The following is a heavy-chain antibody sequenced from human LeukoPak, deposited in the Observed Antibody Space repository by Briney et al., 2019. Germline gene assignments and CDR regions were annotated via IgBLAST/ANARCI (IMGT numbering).Heavy chain of an antibody. CDR3: ASQVYYGSGSFDY. CDR2: VSYDGTDT. J-gene: IGHJ4*02. D-gene: IGHD3-10*01. Sequence: PGRSLRLSCAASGFTFTNYAMNWVRQAPGKGLEWVATVSYDGTDTSYADSVKGRFAIFRDNSKNTLYLQMNSLRTEDTAVYYCASQVYYGSGSFDYWGQGTLVTVSS. CDR1: GFTFTNYA. V-gene: IGHV3-30*09.